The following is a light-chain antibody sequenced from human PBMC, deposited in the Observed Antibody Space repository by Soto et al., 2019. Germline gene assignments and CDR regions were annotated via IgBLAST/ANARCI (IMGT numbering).Light chain of an antibody. Sequence: DIVMTQSPDSLAVSLGERATINCKSSQSVLYSSQNKNYLAWYQQKPGQPPKLLFYWASTRESGVPARFSGSGSGTDFTFTISSLQAEDVAVYYCQQYYSAWCTFCQGTKVEIK. CDR1: QSVLYSSQNKNY. J-gene: IGKJ1*01. CDR3: QQYYSAWCT. CDR2: WAS. V-gene: IGKV4-1*01.